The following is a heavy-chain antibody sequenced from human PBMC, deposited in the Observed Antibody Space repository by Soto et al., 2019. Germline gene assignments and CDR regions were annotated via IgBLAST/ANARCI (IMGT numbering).Heavy chain of an antibody. Sequence: ASVKVSCKASGYTFTSHYIHWVRQAPGQGLEWMGVINPSDGSTTYTQKFQGRVTMTRDTSTSTAYMELSSLRSEDTAVYYCARDAISCTNGACWNNWFDPWGQGTLVTVSS. V-gene: IGHV1-46*01. D-gene: IGHD2-8*01. CDR2: INPSDGST. CDR1: GYTFTSHY. J-gene: IGHJ5*02. CDR3: ARDAISCTNGACWNNWFDP.